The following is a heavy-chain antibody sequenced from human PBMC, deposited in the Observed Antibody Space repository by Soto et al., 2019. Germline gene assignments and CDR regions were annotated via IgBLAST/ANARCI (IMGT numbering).Heavy chain of an antibody. J-gene: IGHJ4*02. Sequence: GGSLRLSCAASGFTFSSYEMNWVRQAPGKGLEWVSYISSSSSTIYYADSVKGRFTISRDNAKNSLYLQMNSLRAEDTAVYYCAGREDDYVGGSYRFDHWGQGTLVTVSS. CDR3: AGREDDYVGGSYRFDH. D-gene: IGHD3-16*02. CDR1: GFTFSSYE. CDR2: ISSSSSTI. V-gene: IGHV3-48*03.